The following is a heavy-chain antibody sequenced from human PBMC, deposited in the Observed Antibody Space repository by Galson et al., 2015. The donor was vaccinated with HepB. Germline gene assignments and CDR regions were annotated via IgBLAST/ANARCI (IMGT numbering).Heavy chain of an antibody. V-gene: IGHV3-30-3*01. CDR3: ASVGLMHHLFAWFDP. CDR1: GFSFGSYA. J-gene: IGHJ5*02. Sequence: SLRLSCAASGFSFGSYAMHWVRQAPGKGLEWVAIISYDGSNKNYADSVKGRFTISRDNSKNTLCLHMNSLRPEDAAVYYCASVGLMHHLFAWFDPWGQGTLVTVSS. CDR2: ISYDGSNK. D-gene: IGHD3-10*02.